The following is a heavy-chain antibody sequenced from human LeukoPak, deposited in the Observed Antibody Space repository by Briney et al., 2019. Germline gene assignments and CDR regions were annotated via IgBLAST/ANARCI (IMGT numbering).Heavy chain of an antibody. CDR3: AREDYDFWSGYYFDY. CDR2: IYSGGST. J-gene: IGHJ4*02. V-gene: IGHV3-53*01. CDR1: GFTVSSNY. Sequence: GGSLRLSCAASGFTVSSNYMSWVRQAPGKGLEWVSVIYSGGSTYYADSVKGRFTISRDNSKNTLYLQMNGLRAEDTAVYYCAREDYDFWSGYYFDYWGQGTLVTVSS. D-gene: IGHD3-3*01.